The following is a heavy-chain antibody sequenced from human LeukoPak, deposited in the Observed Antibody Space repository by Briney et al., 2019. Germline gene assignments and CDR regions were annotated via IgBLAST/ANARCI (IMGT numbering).Heavy chain of an antibody. Sequence: PGGSLRLSCAASGFTFSSYAMHWVRQAPGKGLEWVAVISYDGSNKYYADSVKGRFTISRGNSKNTLYLQMNSLRAEDTAVYYCARDSDSSGWYFDYWGQGTLVTVSS. J-gene: IGHJ4*02. V-gene: IGHV3-30-3*01. CDR1: GFTFSSYA. D-gene: IGHD6-19*01. CDR3: ARDSDSSGWYFDY. CDR2: ISYDGSNK.